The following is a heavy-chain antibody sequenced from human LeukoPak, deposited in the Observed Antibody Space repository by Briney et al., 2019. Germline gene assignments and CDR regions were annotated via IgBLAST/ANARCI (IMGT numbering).Heavy chain of an antibody. CDR1: GGSISSSNW. Sequence: SGTLSLTCAVSGGSISSSNWWSWVRQPPGKGLEWIGEIYHSGSTNYNPSLKSRVTISVDNSKNQFSLKLSSVTAADTAVYYCARVDAGWARTAFDIWGQGTMVTVSS. CDR2: IYHSGST. V-gene: IGHV4-4*02. J-gene: IGHJ3*02. CDR3: ARVDAGWARTAFDI. D-gene: IGHD6-19*01.